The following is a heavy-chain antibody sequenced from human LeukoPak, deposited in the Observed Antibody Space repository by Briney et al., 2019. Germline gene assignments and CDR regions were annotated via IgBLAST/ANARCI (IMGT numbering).Heavy chain of an antibody. CDR1: GGTFSSYA. V-gene: IGHV1-69*04. D-gene: IGHD1-20*01. Sequence: ASVKVSCKASGGTFSSYAISWVRQAPGQGLEWMGRIIPIFGIANYAQKFQGRVTITADKSTSTAYMELSSLRSEDTAVYYCAGDTIPGTTSFGGAQYYYYYGMDVWGQGTTVTVSS. J-gene: IGHJ6*02. CDR3: AGDTIPGTTSFGGAQYYYYYGMDV. CDR2: IIPIFGIA.